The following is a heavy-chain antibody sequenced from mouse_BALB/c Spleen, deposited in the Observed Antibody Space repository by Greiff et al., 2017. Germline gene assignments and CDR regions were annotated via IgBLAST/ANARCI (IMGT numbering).Heavy chain of an antibody. CDR2: ISSGGGST. V-gene: IGHV5-12-1*01. Sequence: EVKLMESGGGLVKPGGSLKLSCAASGFAFSSYDMSWVRQTPEKRLEWVAYISSGGGSTYYPDTVKGRFTISRDNAKNTLYLQMSSLKSEDTAMYYCARHVQDYWGQGTTLTVSS. CDR1: GFAFSSYD. J-gene: IGHJ2*01. CDR3: ARHVQDY.